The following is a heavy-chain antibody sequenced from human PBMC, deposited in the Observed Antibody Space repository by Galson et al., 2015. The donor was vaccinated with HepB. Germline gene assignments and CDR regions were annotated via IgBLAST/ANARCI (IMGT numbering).Heavy chain of an antibody. Sequence: ETLSPTCVVYGGSFSGYYWSWIRQPPGKGLGWIGETKSSGNTNYNPSLKSRVTISVDTSRKQFTLNLRSVTAADTAAYYGARGDDTVGYYRGIDSWGQGTLVTVSS. CDR3: ARGDDTVGYYRGIDS. V-gene: IGHV4-34*01. D-gene: IGHD3-22*01. CDR1: GGSFSGYY. CDR2: TKSSGNT. J-gene: IGHJ4*02.